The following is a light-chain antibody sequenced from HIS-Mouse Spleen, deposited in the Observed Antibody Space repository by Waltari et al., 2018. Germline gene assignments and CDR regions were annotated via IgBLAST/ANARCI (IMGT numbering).Light chain of an antibody. CDR2: DDS. CDR1: KIGSKS. J-gene: IGLJ2*01. Sequence: SYVLTQPPSVSVAPGKTARITCGGNKIGSKSVHWYQQKPGQAPVLVGYDDSDRPSGIPERFSGSHSGSTATLTISRVEAGDEADYYCQVWDSSSDHVVFGGGTKLTVL. CDR3: QVWDSSSDHVV. V-gene: IGLV3-21*03.